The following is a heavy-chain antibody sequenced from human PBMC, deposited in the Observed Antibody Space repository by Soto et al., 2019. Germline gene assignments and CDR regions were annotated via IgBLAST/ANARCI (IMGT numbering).Heavy chain of an antibody. CDR2: ISSSGSTI. J-gene: IGHJ6*03. CDR3: ATSPGPFDFWSGYPTATYYYYYYMDV. Sequence: GGSLRLSCAASGFTFSDYYMSWIRQAPGKGLEWVSYISSSGSTIYYADSVKGRFTISRDNAKNSLYLQMNSLRAEDTAVYYCATSPGPFDFWSGYPTATYYYYYYMDVWGKGTTVTVSS. V-gene: IGHV3-11*01. CDR1: GFTFSDYY. D-gene: IGHD3-3*01.